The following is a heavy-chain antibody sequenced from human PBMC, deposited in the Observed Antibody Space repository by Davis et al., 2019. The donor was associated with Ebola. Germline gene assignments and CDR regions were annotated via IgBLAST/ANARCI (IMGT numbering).Heavy chain of an antibody. V-gene: IGHV3-23*01. J-gene: IGHJ4*02. CDR3: TKDVTPDGLWDIDY. CDR1: GFSFSTFT. CDR2: IFGSGSGDT. D-gene: IGHD3-16*01. Sequence: GESLKISCASAGFSFSTFTMSWVRQAPGKGLEWVSSIFGSGSGDTFYAESVKGRFTISRDDSKNTLFLQMNSLSAEDTAIYRCTKDVTPDGLWDIDYWGQGTLVTVSS.